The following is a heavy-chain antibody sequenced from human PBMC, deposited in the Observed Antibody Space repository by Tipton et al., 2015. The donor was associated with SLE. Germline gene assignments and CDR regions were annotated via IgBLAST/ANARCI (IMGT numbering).Heavy chain of an antibody. CDR3: ARAPVAAAGGDY. CDR2: INAGNGNT. V-gene: IGHV1-3*03. D-gene: IGHD6-13*01. J-gene: IGHJ4*02. CDR1: GYTFTSYG. Sequence: QVQLVQSGAEVKKPGASVKVSCKASGYTFTSYGISWVRQAPGQRLEWMGWINAGNGNTKYSQEFQGRVTITRDTSASTAYMELSSLRSEDMAVYYCARAPVAAAGGDYWGQGTLVTVSS.